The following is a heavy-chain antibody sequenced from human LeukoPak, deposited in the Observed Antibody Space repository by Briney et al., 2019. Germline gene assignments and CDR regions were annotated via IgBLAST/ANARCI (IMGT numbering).Heavy chain of an antibody. J-gene: IGHJ5*02. CDR2: ISGSGGST. V-gene: IGHV3-23*01. D-gene: IGHD1-26*01. CDR1: GFTFSNYA. Sequence: AGGSLRLSCAASGFTFSNYAMSWVRQAPGKGLEWVSAISGSGGSTYYADSVKGRFTISRDNAKNTLYLQMNSLRAEDTAVYYCAREYGSYGWFDPWGQGTLVTVSS. CDR3: AREYGSYGWFDP.